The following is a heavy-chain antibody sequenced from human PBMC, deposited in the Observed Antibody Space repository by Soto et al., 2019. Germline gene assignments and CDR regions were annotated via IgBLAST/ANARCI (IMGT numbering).Heavy chain of an antibody. D-gene: IGHD2-2*01. J-gene: IGHJ5*02. Sequence: QVQLVQSGAEVKKPGASVKVSCKASGYTFTSYGISWVRQAPGQGLEWMGRISAYNGNTNYAQKLQGRFTMTTDTSTSTAYMELRSLRSDDTAVYYCARVLGDIVLVPAATSNWFDPWGQGTLVTVSS. CDR1: GYTFTSYG. CDR2: ISAYNGNT. CDR3: ARVLGDIVLVPAATSNWFDP. V-gene: IGHV1-18*01.